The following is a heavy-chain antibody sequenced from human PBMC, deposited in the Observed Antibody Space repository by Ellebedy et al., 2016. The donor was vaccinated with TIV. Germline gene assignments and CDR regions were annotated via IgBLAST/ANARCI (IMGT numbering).Heavy chain of an antibody. CDR2: ISWNSGSI. D-gene: IGHD2-2*01. CDR3: VKGLGYCSSTSCFDAFDI. Sequence: GGSLRLSXAASGFTFDDYAMHWVRQAPGKGLEWVSGISWNSGSIGYADSVKGRFTISRDNAKNSLYLQMNSLRAEDTALYYCVKGLGYCSSTSCFDAFDIWGQGTMVTVSS. CDR1: GFTFDDYA. V-gene: IGHV3-9*01. J-gene: IGHJ3*02.